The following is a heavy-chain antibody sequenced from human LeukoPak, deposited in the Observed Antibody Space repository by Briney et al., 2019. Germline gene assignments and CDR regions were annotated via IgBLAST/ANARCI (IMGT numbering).Heavy chain of an antibody. D-gene: IGHD6-19*01. Sequence: PGGSLRLSCTASGFTFSSHGMHCVRQAPGKGLEWVAFIRFDGTDKYYAASVRGRFTISRDNSKRTLDLQMGSLGPEDTGVYVCAKDDGAVAGSFDYWGQGTLVTVSS. CDR2: IRFDGTDK. V-gene: IGHV3-30*02. CDR3: AKDDGAVAGSFDY. J-gene: IGHJ4*02. CDR1: GFTFSSHG.